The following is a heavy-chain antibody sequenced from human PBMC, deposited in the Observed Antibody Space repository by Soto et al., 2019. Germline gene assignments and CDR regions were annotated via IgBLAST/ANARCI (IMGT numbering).Heavy chain of an antibody. CDR2: ISYDGSNK. Sequence: GGSLRLSCAASGFTFSSYGMHWVRQAPGKGLEWVAVISYDGSNKYYADSVKGRFTISRDNSKNTLYLQMNSLRAEDTAVYYCAKDLYYDILTGYYEADYYYYYGMDVWGQGTTVTVSS. CDR1: GFTFSSYG. V-gene: IGHV3-30*18. J-gene: IGHJ6*02. CDR3: AKDLYYDILTGYYEADYYYYYGMDV. D-gene: IGHD3-9*01.